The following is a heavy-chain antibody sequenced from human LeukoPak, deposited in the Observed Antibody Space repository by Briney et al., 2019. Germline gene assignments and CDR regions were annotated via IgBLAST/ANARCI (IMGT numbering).Heavy chain of an antibody. Sequence: LETLSLTCAVYGGSFSGYYCSCIRQPPGHGLEWIREINHSGSTNSNPSLKRPVTISVDTSKNQFSLKLSSVTAADTAVYYCARGPINCSSTSCHRGWFDPWGQGTLVTVSS. CDR2: INHSGST. CDR1: GGSFSGYY. D-gene: IGHD2-2*01. CDR3: ARGPINCSSTSCHRGWFDP. V-gene: IGHV4-34*01. J-gene: IGHJ5*02.